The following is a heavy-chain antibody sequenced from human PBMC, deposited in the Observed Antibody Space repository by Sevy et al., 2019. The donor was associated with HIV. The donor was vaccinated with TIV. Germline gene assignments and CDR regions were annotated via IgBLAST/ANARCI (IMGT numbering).Heavy chain of an antibody. D-gene: IGHD1-26*01. CDR2: ISGTGGTT. V-gene: IGHV3-23*01. Sequence: GGSLRLSCAASGFTFGNYAMTWVRQAAGKGLEWVSSISGTGGTTYYADSVKGRFTISRYNSKNTLYIQMNSLRAEDTAVYYCAKDRIEGARKLDYWGQGTLVTVSS. J-gene: IGHJ4*02. CDR1: GFTFGNYA. CDR3: AKDRIEGARKLDY.